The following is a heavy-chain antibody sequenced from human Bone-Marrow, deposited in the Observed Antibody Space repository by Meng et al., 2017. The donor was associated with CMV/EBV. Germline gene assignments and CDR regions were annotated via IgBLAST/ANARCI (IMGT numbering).Heavy chain of an antibody. Sequence: GESLKISCAASGFTFSDYYMSWIRQAPGKGLEWVSYISSSGSTIYYADSVKGRFTISRDNAKNSLYLQMNSLRVEDTAVYYCARDRFQGYSYGLIDYWGQGTLVTVSS. V-gene: IGHV3-11*04. CDR3: ARDRFQGYSYGLIDY. J-gene: IGHJ4*02. CDR2: ISSSGSTI. D-gene: IGHD5-18*01. CDR1: GFTFSDYY.